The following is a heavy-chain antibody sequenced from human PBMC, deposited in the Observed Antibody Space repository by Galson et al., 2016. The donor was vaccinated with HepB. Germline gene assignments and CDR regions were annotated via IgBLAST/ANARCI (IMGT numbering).Heavy chain of an antibody. CDR1: GAAINDYY. D-gene: IGHD2-2*01. CDR3: ARSDLVVVPTSTEWFDP. V-gene: IGHV4-59*08. Sequence: SETLSLTCTVSGAAINDYYWGWIRQSPEKGLEWIGDIYYSGTTYYNPSLNSRVTISIDTSKNQFSLKLSSLTAADPAIYYCARSDLVVVPTSTEWFDPWGQGILVAVSS. CDR2: IYYSGTT. J-gene: IGHJ5*02.